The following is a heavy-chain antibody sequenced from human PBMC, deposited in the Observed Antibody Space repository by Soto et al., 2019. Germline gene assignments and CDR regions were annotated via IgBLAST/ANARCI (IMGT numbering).Heavy chain of an antibody. CDR1: GGSISSYY. D-gene: IGHD3-10*01. V-gene: IGHV4-59*01. Sequence: QVQLQESGPGLVKPSETLSLTCTVSGGSISSYYWSWIRQPPGKGLEWIGYIYYSGSTNYNPSLTSRVTISVDTSKNQFSLKLSSVTAADTAVYYCARDLSGLWFGDLTGYYYGMDVW. CDR3: ARDLSGLWFGDLTGYYYGMDV. CDR2: IYYSGST. J-gene: IGHJ6*01.